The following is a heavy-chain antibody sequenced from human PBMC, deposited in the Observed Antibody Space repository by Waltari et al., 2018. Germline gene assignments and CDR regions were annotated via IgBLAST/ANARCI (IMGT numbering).Heavy chain of an antibody. J-gene: IGHJ4*02. CDR3: ARDLGDGYNSADY. CDR1: GFPLSSYG. Sequence: QVQLVASGGGVVQPGRSLRLSCAASGFPLSSYGMHWVRQAPGKGLEWEAVTSYDGSKKYYVDSVKGRFTISRDNSKNTLYLQMNSLRAEDTAVYYCARDLGDGYNSADYWGQGTLVTVSS. CDR2: TSYDGSKK. D-gene: IGHD5-12*01. V-gene: IGHV3-30*03.